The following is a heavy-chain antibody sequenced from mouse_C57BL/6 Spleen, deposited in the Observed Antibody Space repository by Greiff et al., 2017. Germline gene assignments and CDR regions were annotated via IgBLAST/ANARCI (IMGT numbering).Heavy chain of an antibody. CDR3: AREVYYGNDGNY. V-gene: IGHV1-26*01. D-gene: IGHD2-2*01. J-gene: IGHJ2*01. CDR1: GYTFTDYY. CDR2: INPNNGGT. Sequence: VQLQQSGPELVKPGASVKISCKASGYTFTDYYMNWVKQSHGKSLEWIGDINPNNGGTSYNQKFKGKATLTVEKSSSTAYMELRSLTSEDSAVYYCAREVYYGNDGNYWGQGTTLTVSS.